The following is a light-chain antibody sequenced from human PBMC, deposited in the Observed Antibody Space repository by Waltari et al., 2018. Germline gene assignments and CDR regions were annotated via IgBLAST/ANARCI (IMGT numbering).Light chain of an antibody. CDR1: SGHSSHA. J-gene: IGLJ3*02. V-gene: IGLV4-69*01. Sequence: QLVVPQSPSASAPLGASVKLTCTLSSGHSSHAIPWLQQQPEKGPRYLMKVNSDGSHSKGDEIPDRFSGSSSGAERYLTISNLQSEDEADYYCQTGGHGTWVFGGGTKLTVL. CDR2: VNSDGSH. CDR3: QTGGHGTWV.